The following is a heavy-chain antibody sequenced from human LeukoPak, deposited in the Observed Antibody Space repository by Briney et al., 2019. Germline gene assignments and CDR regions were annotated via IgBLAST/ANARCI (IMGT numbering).Heavy chain of an antibody. CDR2: IKQDGSEK. V-gene: IGHV3-7*01. CDR1: GFTFSSYE. J-gene: IGHJ6*03. CDR3: ARERRFLEWLPHYYYYYYMDV. D-gene: IGHD3-3*01. Sequence: GGSLRLSCAASGFTFSSYEMNWVRQAPGKGLEWVANIKQDGSEKYYVDSVKGRFTISRDNAKNSLYLQMNSLRAEDTAVYYCARERRFLEWLPHYYYYYYMDVWGKGTTVTVSS.